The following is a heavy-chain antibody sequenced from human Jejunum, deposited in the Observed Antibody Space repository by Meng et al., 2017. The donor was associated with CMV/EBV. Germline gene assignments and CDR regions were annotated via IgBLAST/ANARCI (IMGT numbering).Heavy chain of an antibody. J-gene: IGHJ4*02. D-gene: IGHD3-10*01. CDR1: EFMYNDYG. CDR3: VGHQGGPRDGVRLV. V-gene: IGHV3-30*02. CDR2: IDIDGTQK. Sequence: SEFMYNDYGMHWLRQTPGKGLEWLSFIDIDGTQKHNADIVWGRFIVSKDKSKNTVFLEMNSLRVEDTAVYYCVGHQGGPRDGVRLVWGQGTQVTVSS.